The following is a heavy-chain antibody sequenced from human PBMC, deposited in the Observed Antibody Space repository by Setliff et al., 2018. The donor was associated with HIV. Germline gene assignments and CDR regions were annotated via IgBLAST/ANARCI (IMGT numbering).Heavy chain of an antibody. CDR3: ARDPAPSSSASYFQH. CDR2: INPSSGSA. V-gene: IGHV1-46*01. J-gene: IGHJ1*01. D-gene: IGHD6-6*01. Sequence: GASVKVSCKASGYTFTSYYMNWVRQAPGQGLEWMGIINPSSGSATYAQKFQGRVTMTRDTSTSTVYMELSSLRSEDTAVYYCARDPAPSSSASYFQHWGQGTPVTVTS. CDR1: GYTFTSYY.